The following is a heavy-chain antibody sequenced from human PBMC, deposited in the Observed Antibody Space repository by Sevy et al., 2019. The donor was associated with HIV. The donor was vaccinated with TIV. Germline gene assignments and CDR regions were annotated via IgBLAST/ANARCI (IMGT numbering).Heavy chain of an antibody. Sequence: GGSLRLSCAASGFTFSSYAMSWVRQAPGKGLEWVSAISGSGGSTYYADSVKGRFTISRDNSKNTLYLQMNSLRAEDTAVYYCAKECPDLQYYYDSSGYSTTCGAFDIWGQGTMVTVSS. CDR1: GFTFSSYA. D-gene: IGHD3-22*01. V-gene: IGHV3-23*01. J-gene: IGHJ3*02. CDR2: ISGSGGST. CDR3: AKECPDLQYYYDSSGYSTTCGAFDI.